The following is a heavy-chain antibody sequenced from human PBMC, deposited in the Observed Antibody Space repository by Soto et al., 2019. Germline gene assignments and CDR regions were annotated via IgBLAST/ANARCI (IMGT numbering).Heavy chain of an antibody. CDR2: IYSSGST. CDR1: GGSVSSDTHY. CDR3: ARFVRSCSGTTGYTRADV. D-gene: IGHD2-2*01. Sequence: QVQLQESGPGLVKPSETLSLTCTVSGGSVSSDTHYWSWIRQPPGKRLEWIGFIYSSGSTNYNPSLKSRVTMSVDTSKNQFSLKLRSVIVADTAVYHCARFVRSCSGTTGYTRADVLGQGTTVTVSS. V-gene: IGHV4-61*01. J-gene: IGHJ6*02.